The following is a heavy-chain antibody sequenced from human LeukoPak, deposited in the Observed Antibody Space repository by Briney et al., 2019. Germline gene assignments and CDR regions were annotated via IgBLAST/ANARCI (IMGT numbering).Heavy chain of an antibody. V-gene: IGHV1-69*04. D-gene: IGHD3-22*01. CDR2: VIPILGIA. Sequence: SVKVSCKASGGTFSSYAISWVRQAPGQGLEWMGRVIPILGIANYAQKFQGRVTITADKSTSTAYMELRSLRSDDTAVYYCAISSGYCFDYWGQGTLVTVSS. J-gene: IGHJ4*02. CDR1: GGTFSSYA. CDR3: AISSGYCFDY.